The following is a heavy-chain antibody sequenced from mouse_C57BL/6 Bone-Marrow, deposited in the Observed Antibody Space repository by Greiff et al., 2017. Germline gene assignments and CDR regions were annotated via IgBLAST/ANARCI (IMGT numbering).Heavy chain of an antibody. D-gene: IGHD1-2*01. CDR1: GFTFSDYG. V-gene: IGHV5-17*01. CDR2: ISSGSSTI. Sequence: DVMLVESGGGLVKPGGSLKLSCAASGFTFSDYGMHWVRQAPEKGLEWVAYISSGSSTIYYADTVKGRFTISRDNAKNTLFLQMTSLRSEDTAMYYCARPYYGPWFAYWGQGTLVTVSA. J-gene: IGHJ3*01. CDR3: ARPYYGPWFAY.